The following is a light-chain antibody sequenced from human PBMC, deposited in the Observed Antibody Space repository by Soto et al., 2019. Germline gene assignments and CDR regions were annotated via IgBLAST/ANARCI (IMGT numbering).Light chain of an antibody. CDR3: RSYTSSSTLYVV. CDR2: DVS. CDR1: SSDVGGHNY. V-gene: IGLV2-14*01. J-gene: IGLJ2*01. Sequence: QSVLTQPASVSGSPGQSITISCTGTSSDVGGHNYVSWYQQHPGKAPKLMIYDVSNRPSGVSNRFSGSKSGNTASLTISGLQAEDEADYYCRSYTSSSTLYVVFGGGTKLTVL.